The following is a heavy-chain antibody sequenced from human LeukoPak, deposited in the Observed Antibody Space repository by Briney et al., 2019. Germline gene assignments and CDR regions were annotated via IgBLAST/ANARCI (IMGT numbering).Heavy chain of an antibody. CDR3: ARDSAFLGRDRAFDI. CDR2: INPNSGGT. Sequence: ASVKVSCKASGYTFTGYYMHWVRQAPGQGLEWMGWINPNSGGTNYAQKFQGRVTITADKSTSTAYMELSSLRSEDTAVYYCARDSAFLGRDRAFDIWGQGTMVTVSS. J-gene: IGHJ3*02. CDR1: GYTFTGYY. V-gene: IGHV1-2*02. D-gene: IGHD3-3*01.